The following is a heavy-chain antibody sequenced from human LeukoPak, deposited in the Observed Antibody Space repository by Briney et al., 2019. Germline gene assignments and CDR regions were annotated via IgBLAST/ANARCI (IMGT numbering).Heavy chain of an antibody. D-gene: IGHD2-15*01. J-gene: IGHJ6*02. CDR2: ISYDGSNK. V-gene: IGHV3-30-3*01. Sequence: GRSLRLSCAASGFTFSSYAMHWVRQAPGKGLEWVAVISYDGSNKYYADSVKGRFTISRDNSKNTLYLQMNSLRAEDTAVYYCARDEKCSGGSCYYGGVRVPNYYYYGMDVWGQGTTVTVSS. CDR3: ARDEKCSGGSCYYGGVRVPNYYYYGMDV. CDR1: GFTFSSYA.